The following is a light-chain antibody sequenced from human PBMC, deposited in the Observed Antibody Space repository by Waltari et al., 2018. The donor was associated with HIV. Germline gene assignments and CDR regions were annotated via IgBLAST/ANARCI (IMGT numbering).Light chain of an antibody. J-gene: IGLJ3*02. CDR2: DVN. CDR1: SSDIGAYHS. V-gene: IGLV2-23*02. CDR3: CSYAGSRSWV. Sequence: QSALTQPASVSGSPGQSIPIPCTGTSSDIGAYHSFSWYQQYPGNAPRLLIHDVNKWPSGFSNRFSGSKSGNTASLTISGLQSEDEADYWCCSYAGSRSWVFGGGTKVTVL.